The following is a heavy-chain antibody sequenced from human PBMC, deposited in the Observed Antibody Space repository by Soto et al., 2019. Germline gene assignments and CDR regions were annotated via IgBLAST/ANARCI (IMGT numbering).Heavy chain of an antibody. V-gene: IGHV3-53*01. J-gene: IGHJ4*02. CDR2: IYSGGST. CDR1: GFTVSSNY. CDR3: ARYVWGDYGDHGFDY. Sequence: EVQLVESGGGLIQPGGSLRLSCAASGFTVSSNYMSWVRQAPGKGLEWVSVIYSGGSTYYADSVKGRFTISRDNSKNTLYLQMNSLRGEDTSVYYCARYVWGDYGDHGFDYWGQGNLVTVSS. D-gene: IGHD4-17*01.